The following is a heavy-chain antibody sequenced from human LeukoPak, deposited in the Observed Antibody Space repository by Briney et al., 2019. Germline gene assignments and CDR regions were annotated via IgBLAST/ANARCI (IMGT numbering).Heavy chain of an antibody. J-gene: IGHJ5*02. CDR1: GFTFSSYS. CDR2: ISSSSSYI. V-gene: IGHV3-21*01. CDR3: AREARRPGGFDP. Sequence: GGSLRLSCAASGFTFSSYSMNWVRQAPGKGLEWVSSISSSSSYIYYADSVKGRFTISRDNAKNSLYLQMNSLRAEDTAVYYCAREARRPGGFDPWGQGTLVTVSS.